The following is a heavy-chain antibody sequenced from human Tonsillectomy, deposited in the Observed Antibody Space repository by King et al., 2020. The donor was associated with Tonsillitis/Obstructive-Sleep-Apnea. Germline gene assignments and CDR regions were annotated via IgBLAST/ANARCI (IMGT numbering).Heavy chain of an antibody. CDR2: ISWNSGSI. CDR1: GFTFDDYA. V-gene: IGHV3-9*01. D-gene: IGHD2-2*02. Sequence: VQLVESGGGLVQPGRSLRLSCAASGFTFDDYAMHWVRQAPGKGLEWGSGISWNSGSIGYADSVKGRFTISRDNAKNSLYLQMNSLRAEDTALYYCAKDIGYCSSTSCYTDGAFDYWGQGTLVTVSS. CDR3: AKDIGYCSSTSCYTDGAFDY. J-gene: IGHJ4*02.